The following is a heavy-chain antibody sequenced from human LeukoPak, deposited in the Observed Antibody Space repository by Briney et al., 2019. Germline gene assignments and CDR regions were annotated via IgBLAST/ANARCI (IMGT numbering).Heavy chain of an antibody. CDR3: ARGPVGGTTYNDGDAFDI. V-gene: IGHV4-39*07. CDR2: IYYSGST. J-gene: IGHJ3*02. CDR1: GGSISSSNYY. Sequence: PSETLSLTCTVSGGSISSSNYYWGWIRQPPGKGLEWIGTIYYSGSTYYNPSLKSRVTISVDTSKNQFSLKLSSVTAADTAVYYCARGPVGGTTYNDGDAFDIWGQGTMVTVSS. D-gene: IGHD1-7*01.